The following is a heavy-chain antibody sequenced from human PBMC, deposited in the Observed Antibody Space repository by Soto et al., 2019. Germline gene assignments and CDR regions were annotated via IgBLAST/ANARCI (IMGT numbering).Heavy chain of an antibody. CDR3: ARDGDKVPHAFDI. D-gene: IGHD7-27*01. CDR1: GFTFSSYS. Sequence: GGSLRLSCAASGFTFSSYSMNWVRQAPGKGLEWVSSISSSSSYIYYADSVKGRFTISRDNAKNSLYLQMNSLRAEDTAVYYCARDGDKVPHAFDIWGQGTMVTVSS. V-gene: IGHV3-21*01. J-gene: IGHJ3*02. CDR2: ISSSSSYI.